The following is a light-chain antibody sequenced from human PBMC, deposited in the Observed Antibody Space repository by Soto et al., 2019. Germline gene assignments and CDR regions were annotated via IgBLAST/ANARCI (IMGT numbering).Light chain of an antibody. CDR1: QGISSY. CDR2: AAS. Sequence: AILMTQSPSSLSASTGDRVAITWRASQGISSYLAWYQQKPGKAPKLLIYAASTLQSGVPSRFRGSGSGTDFTLTISCLKSEDFANYYCQQYYSYLTITFGQGTRLEIK. J-gene: IGKJ5*01. V-gene: IGKV1-8*01. CDR3: QQYYSYLTIT.